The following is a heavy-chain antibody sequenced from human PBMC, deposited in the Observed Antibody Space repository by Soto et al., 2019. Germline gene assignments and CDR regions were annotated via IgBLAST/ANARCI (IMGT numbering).Heavy chain of an antibody. CDR3: ARGRIQLWSPEYYFDY. V-gene: IGHV1-69*01. CDR2: IIPIFGTA. D-gene: IGHD5-18*01. Sequence: QVQLVQSGAEVKKPGSSVKVSCKVSGGTFSSYAISWVRQAPGQGLEWMGGIIPIFGTANYAQKFQVRVTITADESTSTAYMELSSMRSEDTAVYYCARGRIQLWSPEYYFDYWGQGTLVTVSS. CDR1: GGTFSSYA. J-gene: IGHJ4*02.